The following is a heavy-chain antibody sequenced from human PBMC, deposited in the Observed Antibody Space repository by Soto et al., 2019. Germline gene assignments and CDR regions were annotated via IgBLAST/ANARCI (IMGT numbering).Heavy chain of an antibody. CDR3: AKDLYGAGWYNYFDP. Sequence: QVHLVESGGGVVQPGRSLRLSCAASGFTFSTTGMHWVRQAPGKGLEWVAMISHDGGVKHYTDSVKGRFTISRDTSNNYVYLQMNSLRPEDTAMYHCAKDLYGAGWYNYFDPWGQGTLVTVSS. CDR1: GFTFSTTG. D-gene: IGHD6-19*01. V-gene: IGHV3-30*18. CDR2: ISHDGGVK. J-gene: IGHJ5*02.